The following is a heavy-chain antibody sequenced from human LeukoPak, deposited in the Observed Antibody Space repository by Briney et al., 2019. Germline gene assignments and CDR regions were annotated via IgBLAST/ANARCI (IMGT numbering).Heavy chain of an antibody. V-gene: IGHV4-59*01. CDR1: GGSISTYY. CDR2: ISYTVTT. CDR3: ARVGDWNDLVY. D-gene: IGHD1-1*01. J-gene: IGHJ4*02. Sequence: SETLSLTCTASGGSISTYYWSWIRQPPGKGLEWIGYISYTVTTNYNPSLMSRVTISVDTSKNQFSLKLSSVTAADTAVYYCARVGDWNDLVYWGQGTLVTVSS.